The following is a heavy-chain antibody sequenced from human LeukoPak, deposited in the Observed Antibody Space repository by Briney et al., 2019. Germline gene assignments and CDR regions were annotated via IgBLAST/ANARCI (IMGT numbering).Heavy chain of an antibody. CDR3: AKDGDSSGQVYFDY. J-gene: IGHJ4*02. CDR1: GGSISSSSYY. Sequence: SETLSLTCTVSGGSISSSSYYWGWIRQPPGKGLEWIGSIYYSGSTWSSLKSRVTISIDTSKNKFSLKLSSVTAADTAVYYCAKDGDSSGQVYFDYWGQGTLVTVSS. V-gene: IGHV4-39*07. D-gene: IGHD3-22*01. CDR2: IYYSGST.